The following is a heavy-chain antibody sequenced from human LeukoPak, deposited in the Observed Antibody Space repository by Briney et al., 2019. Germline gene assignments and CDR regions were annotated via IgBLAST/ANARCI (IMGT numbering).Heavy chain of an antibody. D-gene: IGHD3-22*01. V-gene: IGHV4-59*08. CDR3: ARLAGGYYDSSGYYSPEYFQH. CDR1: GGSISSYY. CDR2: IYYSGST. J-gene: IGHJ1*01. Sequence: SETLSLTCTVSGGSISSYYWSWIRQPPGKGLEWIGYIYYSGSTNYNPSLKSRVTISVDTSKNQFSLKLSSVTAADTAVYYCARLAGGYYDSSGYYSPEYFQHWGQGTLVTVSS.